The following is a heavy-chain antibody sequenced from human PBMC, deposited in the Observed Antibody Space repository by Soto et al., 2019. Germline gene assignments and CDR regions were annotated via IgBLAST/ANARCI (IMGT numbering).Heavy chain of an antibody. CDR1: GDSISSYY. Sequence: QVQLQESGPGLVKPSETLSLTCTVSGDSISSYYWSWIRQPPGKGLEWIGYIYYSGSTNYNPSLKSRVTMSVDTSKNQFSLKLNSVTAADTAVYYCARSRDLGYYYDMDVWGQGTTVTVSS. V-gene: IGHV4-59*01. CDR2: IYYSGST. CDR3: ARSRDLGYYYDMDV. J-gene: IGHJ6*02. D-gene: IGHD3-16*01.